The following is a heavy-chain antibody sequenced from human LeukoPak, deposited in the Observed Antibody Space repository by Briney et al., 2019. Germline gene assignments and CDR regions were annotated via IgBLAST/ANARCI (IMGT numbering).Heavy chain of an antibody. Sequence: PGGSLRLSCAASGFTFSSYGMNWVRQAPGKGLEWVSSISSSSSYIYYADSVKGRFTISRDNAKNSLYLQMNSLRAEDTAVYYCARDLDDSSGYEIDYWGQGTLVTVSS. J-gene: IGHJ4*02. V-gene: IGHV3-21*01. D-gene: IGHD3-22*01. CDR2: ISSSSSYI. CDR1: GFTFSSYG. CDR3: ARDLDDSSGYEIDY.